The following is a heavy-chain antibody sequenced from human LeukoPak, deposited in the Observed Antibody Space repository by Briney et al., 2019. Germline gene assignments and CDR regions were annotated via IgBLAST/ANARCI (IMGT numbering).Heavy chain of an antibody. CDR1: GLTVSSY. CDR2: IYSGGSI. D-gene: IGHD4-23*01. V-gene: IGHV3-66*04. CDR3: ARPPYGGVDY. Sequence: GSLRLSCAASGLTVSSYMSWVRQAPGKGLEWVSVIYSGGSIYYADSVKGRFTISRDKSKNTLYLQMNSLRAEDTAVYYCARPPYGGVDYWGQGTLVTVSS. J-gene: IGHJ4*02.